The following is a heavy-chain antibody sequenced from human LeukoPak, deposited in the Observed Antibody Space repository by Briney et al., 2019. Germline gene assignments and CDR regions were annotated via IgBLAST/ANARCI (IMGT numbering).Heavy chain of an antibody. J-gene: IGHJ4*02. V-gene: IGHV4-4*07. Sequence: SETLSLTCTVSSASISSYYWTWNRQPAGKGLEWISRPYTSGTTNSHPSLRSRAAMSVDTSKSQFSLKLSSVTAADTAVYYCARLSADSSSSRGFDYWGQGTLVTVSS. CDR1: SASISSYY. D-gene: IGHD2-2*01. CDR3: ARLSADSSSSRGFDY. CDR2: PYTSGTT.